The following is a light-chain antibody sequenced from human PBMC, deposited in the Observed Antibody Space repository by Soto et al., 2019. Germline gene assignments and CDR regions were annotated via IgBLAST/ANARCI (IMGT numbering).Light chain of an antibody. CDR3: QSYDRSLSGSV. CDR1: SSNIGAGYD. Sequence: QSVLTQPPSVSGAPGQRVTISCTGSSSNIGAGYDVHWYQQLPGTAPKLLIYGNSNRPSGVPDRFSGSKSGTLASLAITGLQAEDEADYYCQSYDRSLSGSVFGGGTKLTVL. J-gene: IGLJ3*02. CDR2: GNS. V-gene: IGLV1-40*01.